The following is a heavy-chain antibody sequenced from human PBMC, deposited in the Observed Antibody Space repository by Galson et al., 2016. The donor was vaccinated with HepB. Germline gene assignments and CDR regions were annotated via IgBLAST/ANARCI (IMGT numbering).Heavy chain of an antibody. CDR2: VVSTGVGA. CDR1: GFTFSSYA. J-gene: IGHJ4*02. CDR3: VKDFTATGVVTDYFEY. D-gene: IGHD3-22*01. V-gene: IGHV3-23*01. Sequence: SLRLSCAASGFTFSSYAMTWVRQAPGKGLEWVSTVVSTGVGAYLADSVKGRFTIARDKSKNALYLQMNSLRAEDTAVYYCVKDFTATGVVTDYFEYLGQGALVTVSS.